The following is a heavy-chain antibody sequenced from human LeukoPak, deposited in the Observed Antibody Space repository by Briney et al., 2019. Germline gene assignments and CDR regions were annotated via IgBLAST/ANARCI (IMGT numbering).Heavy chain of an antibody. CDR3: ATEPYYYDSSGPSVDY. CDR1: GYTFTSYY. J-gene: IGHJ4*02. CDR2: INPSGGST. D-gene: IGHD3-22*01. V-gene: IGHV1-46*01. Sequence: ASVKVSCKASGYTFTSYYMHWVRQAPGQGLEWMGIINPSGGSTSYAQKFQGRVTMTRDTSTSTVYMELSSLRSEDTAVYYCATEPYYYDSSGPSVDYWGQGTLVTVSS.